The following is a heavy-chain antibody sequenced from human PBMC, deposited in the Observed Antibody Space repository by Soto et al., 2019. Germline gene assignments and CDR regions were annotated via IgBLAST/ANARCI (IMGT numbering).Heavy chain of an antibody. CDR3: ARDFYYDSSGSLGY. CDR2: INAGNGNT. Sequence: GASVKVSCKASGYTFTSYAMHWVRQAPGQRLEWMGWINAGNGNTKYSQKFQGRVTMTTDTSTSTAYMELRSLRSDDTAVYYCARDFYYDSSGSLGYWGQGTLVTVSS. D-gene: IGHD3-22*01. CDR1: GYTFTSYA. V-gene: IGHV1-3*01. J-gene: IGHJ4*02.